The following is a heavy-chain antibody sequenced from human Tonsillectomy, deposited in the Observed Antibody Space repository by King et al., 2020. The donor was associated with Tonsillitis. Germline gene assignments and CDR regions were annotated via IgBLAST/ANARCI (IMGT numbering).Heavy chain of an antibody. CDR1: GFSLSTSGVG. J-gene: IGHJ4*02. CDR2: IYWNDDK. Sequence: TLKESGPTLVKPTQTLKLTCTFSGFSLSTSGVGVGWIRQPPGKALEWLALIYWNDDKRHSPSLKSRLTITKDTSKNQVVLTMTNMNPVDTATYFCAHRRGGYSGYDLGYFDYWGQGTLVTVSS. CDR3: AHRRGGYSGYDLGYFDY. D-gene: IGHD5-12*01. V-gene: IGHV2-5*01.